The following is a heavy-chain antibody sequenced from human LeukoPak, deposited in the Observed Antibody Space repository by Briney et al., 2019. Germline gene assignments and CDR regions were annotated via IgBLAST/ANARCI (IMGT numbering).Heavy chain of an antibody. D-gene: IGHD6-6*01. Sequence: GASVTVFCKASGYTFTGYYMHWVRQAPGQGLEWMGWINPNSGGTNYAQKFQGRVTMTRDTSISTAYMELSRLRSDDTAVYYCARDYSSIAASLGFDPWGQGTLVTVSS. V-gene: IGHV1-2*02. CDR1: GYTFTGYY. CDR2: INPNSGGT. J-gene: IGHJ5*02. CDR3: ARDYSSIAASLGFDP.